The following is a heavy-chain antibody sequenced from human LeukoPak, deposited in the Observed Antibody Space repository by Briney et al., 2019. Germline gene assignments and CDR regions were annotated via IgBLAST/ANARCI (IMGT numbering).Heavy chain of an antibody. J-gene: IGHJ3*02. V-gene: IGHV3-21*01. CDR3: ARASPIDAFDI. CDR2: ISSSSSYI. CDR1: GFTFSSYS. D-gene: IGHD3-9*01. Sequence: GGSLRLSCAASGFTFSSYSMNWVRQAPGKGLEWVSSISSSSSYIYYADSVKGRFTISRDNAKNSLYLQMNSLRAEDTAVYYCARASPIDAFDIWGQGTMVTVSS.